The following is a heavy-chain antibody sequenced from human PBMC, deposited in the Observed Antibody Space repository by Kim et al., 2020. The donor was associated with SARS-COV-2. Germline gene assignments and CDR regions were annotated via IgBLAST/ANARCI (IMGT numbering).Heavy chain of an antibody. CDR3: ARVTILDWYFDL. D-gene: IGHD3-9*01. J-gene: IGHJ2*01. V-gene: IGHV4-30-2*05. Sequence: YYNPSLKSRVTISVDTSKNQFSLKLSSVTAADTAVYYCARVTILDWYFDLWGRGTLVTVSS.